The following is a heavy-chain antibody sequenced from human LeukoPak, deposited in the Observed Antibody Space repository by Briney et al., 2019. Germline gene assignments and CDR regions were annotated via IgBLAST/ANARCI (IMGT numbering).Heavy chain of an antibody. V-gene: IGHV3-23*01. Sequence: GGSLRLSCAASGFTFSSYAMSWVRQAPGTGLEWVSTTSGSGGSTYYADSVKGRLTISRDNSKNTLYLQMNSLRAEDTAVYYCAKDLEAVDTSNFDYWGQGTLVTVSS. CDR3: AKDLEAVDTSNFDY. D-gene: IGHD6-13*01. CDR1: GFTFSSYA. CDR2: TSGSGGST. J-gene: IGHJ4*02.